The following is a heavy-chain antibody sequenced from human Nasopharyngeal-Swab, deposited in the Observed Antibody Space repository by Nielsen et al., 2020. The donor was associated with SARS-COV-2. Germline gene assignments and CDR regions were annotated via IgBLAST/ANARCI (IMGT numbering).Heavy chain of an antibody. CDR1: GGSISSGGYY. CDR3: ARQYSSSWYVDWFDP. V-gene: IGHV4-31*03. J-gene: IGHJ5*02. D-gene: IGHD6-13*01. CDR2: SYYSGST. Sequence: SETLSLTCTVSGGSISSGGYYWSWIRQHPGKGLEWIGYSYYSGSTYYNPSLKSRVTISVDTSKNQFSLKLSSVTAADTAVYYCARQYSSSWYVDWFDPWGQGTLVTVSS.